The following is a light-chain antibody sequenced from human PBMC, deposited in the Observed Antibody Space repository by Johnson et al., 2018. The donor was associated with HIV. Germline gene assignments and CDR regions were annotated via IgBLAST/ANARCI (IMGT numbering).Light chain of an antibody. V-gene: IGLV1-51*01. CDR2: DNN. Sequence: QSVLTQPPSVSAAPGQKVTISCSGSSSNIGNNYVSWYQQLPGTAPKLLIYDNNKRPSGIPDRFSGSKSGTSATLVITGLQTGDEADYYCGTWDSSLSAWFYVVGTGTKVTVL. CDR3: GTWDSSLSAWFYV. CDR1: SSNIGNNY. J-gene: IGLJ1*01.